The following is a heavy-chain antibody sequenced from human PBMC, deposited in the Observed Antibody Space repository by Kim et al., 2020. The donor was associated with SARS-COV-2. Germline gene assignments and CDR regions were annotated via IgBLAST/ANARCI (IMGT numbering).Heavy chain of an antibody. CDR1: GGSISSGGYY. D-gene: IGHD2-2*01. J-gene: IGHJ6*02. CDR2: IYYSGST. CDR3: ARDVAGYCSSTSCYSQSFYGMDV. V-gene: IGHV4-31*03. Sequence: SETLSLTCTVSGGSISSGGYYWSWIRQHPGKGLEWIGYIYYSGSTYYNPSLKSRVTISVDTSKNQFSLKLSSVTAADTAVYYCARDVAGYCSSTSCYSQSFYGMDVWGQGTTVTVSS.